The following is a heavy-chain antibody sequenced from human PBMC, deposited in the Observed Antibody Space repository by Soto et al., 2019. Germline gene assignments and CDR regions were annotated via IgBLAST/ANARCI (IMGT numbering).Heavy chain of an antibody. CDR2: IYYSGST. J-gene: IGHJ6*02. D-gene: IGHD3-22*01. Sequence: SETLSLTCTVSGGSISSGGYYWSWLRPHPGKGLEWIGYIYYSGSTYYNPSLKSRVTISVDTSKNQFSLKLSSVTDADTAVYYCAGWGYPYYYDSSGSIGVGGMDVWGQGTTVTVSS. CDR3: AGWGYPYYYDSSGSIGVGGMDV. CDR1: GGSISSGGYY. V-gene: IGHV4-31*03.